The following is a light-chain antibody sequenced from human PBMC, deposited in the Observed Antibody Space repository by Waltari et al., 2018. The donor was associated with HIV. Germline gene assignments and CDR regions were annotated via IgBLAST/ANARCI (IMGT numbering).Light chain of an antibody. J-gene: IGLJ2*01. CDR2: SNN. Sequence: QSVLTQPPSASGTPGQNVTIPCSGNTSNIGTNIVNWYQQFPGAAPKLLIYSNNQRPSGVPARFSGSKSGTSASLAISGLQSEDEADYFCAAWDDTLNGLFGGGTKLTVL. CDR3: AAWDDTLNGL. CDR1: TSNIGTNI. V-gene: IGLV1-44*01.